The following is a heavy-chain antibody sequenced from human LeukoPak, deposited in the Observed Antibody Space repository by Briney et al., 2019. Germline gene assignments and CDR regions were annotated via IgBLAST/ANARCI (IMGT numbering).Heavy chain of an antibody. Sequence: SVKVSCKASGGTFSSYAISWVRQAPGQGLEWMGRIIPILGKANYAQKFQGRVTITADKSTSTAYMELSSLRSEDTAVYYCARAWQQLVLGDWGQGTLVTVSS. D-gene: IGHD6-13*01. CDR3: ARAWQQLVLGD. CDR1: GGTFSSYA. J-gene: IGHJ4*02. V-gene: IGHV1-69*04. CDR2: IIPILGKA.